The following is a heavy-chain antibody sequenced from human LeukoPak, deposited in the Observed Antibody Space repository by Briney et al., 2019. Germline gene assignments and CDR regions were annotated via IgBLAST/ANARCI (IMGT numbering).Heavy chain of an antibody. CDR3: ANFEGSSQAFHI. V-gene: IGHV3-30*18. CDR1: GFTFSAYA. J-gene: IGHJ3*02. CDR2: ILYDGSRK. Sequence: GGSLRLSCAASGFTFSAYAMHWVRRAPGKGLEWVASILYDGSRKFYGDSVKGRFSIYRDNSNYTLYLQMNSLRNEDAGVFYCANFEGSSQAFHIWGQGTLVTVSP. D-gene: IGHD6-13*01.